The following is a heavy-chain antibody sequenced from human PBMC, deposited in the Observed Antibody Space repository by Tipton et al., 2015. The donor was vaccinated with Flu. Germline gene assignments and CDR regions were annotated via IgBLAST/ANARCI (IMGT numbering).Heavy chain of an antibody. CDR2: IYYSGSS. CDR3: ARDQGFGGGLAYDYYALDV. V-gene: IGHV4-31*03. Sequence: TLSLTCTVSGGSISSGGAYWSWIRQRPGRGLEWIGCIYYSGSSYKNPSLQGRVTIAVDRSENQFSLTLNSVTAADTAVYFCARDQGFGGGLAYDYYALDVWGQGTPVTVSS. D-gene: IGHD3-10*01. CDR1: GGSISSGGAY. J-gene: IGHJ6*02.